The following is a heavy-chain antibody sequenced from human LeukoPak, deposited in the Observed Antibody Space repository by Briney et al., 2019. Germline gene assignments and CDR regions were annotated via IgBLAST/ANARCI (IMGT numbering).Heavy chain of an antibody. CDR2: IYSGGST. D-gene: IGHD3-16*01. J-gene: IGHJ4*02. V-gene: IGHV3-53*01. CDR1: GFTFSSNY. CDR3: ARGAIMITSPLDY. Sequence: PGGSPRLSCAASGFTFSSNYMSWVRQAPGKGLEWVSVIYSGGSTYYADSVKGRFTISRDNSKNTLYLQMNSLRAEDTAVYYCARGAIMITSPLDYWGQGTLVTVSS.